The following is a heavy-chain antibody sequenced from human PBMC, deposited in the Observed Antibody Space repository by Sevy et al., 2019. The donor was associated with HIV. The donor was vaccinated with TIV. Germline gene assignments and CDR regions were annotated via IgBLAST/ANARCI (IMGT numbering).Heavy chain of an antibody. J-gene: IGHJ4*02. CDR1: GFIFSSYG. CDR2: ISYDGSSK. Sequence: GGSLRLSCAASGFIFSSYGMHWVRQAPGKGLEWVTIISYDGSSKYYADSVKGRFTISRDNSESILYLQMNSLRTDDTAVYYCVKGGVTWELLDYWGQGTLVTVSS. D-gene: IGHD1-26*01. CDR3: VKGGVTWELLDY. V-gene: IGHV3-30*18.